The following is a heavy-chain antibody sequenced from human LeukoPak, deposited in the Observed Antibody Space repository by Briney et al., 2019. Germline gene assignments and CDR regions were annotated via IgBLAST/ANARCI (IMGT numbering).Heavy chain of an antibody. CDR1: GFTFSSYG. D-gene: IGHD3-9*01. V-gene: IGHV3-30*18. CDR2: ISYGGGNK. J-gene: IGHJ4*02. Sequence: GRSLRLSCAASGFTFSSYGMHWVRQAPGKGLEWVAVISYGGGNKYYAYSVRGRFTISRDNSKNTLYLQMNSLRAEDTAVYYCAKGALRYFDGEENFDYWGPGTLVTVSS. CDR3: AKGALRYFDGEENFDY.